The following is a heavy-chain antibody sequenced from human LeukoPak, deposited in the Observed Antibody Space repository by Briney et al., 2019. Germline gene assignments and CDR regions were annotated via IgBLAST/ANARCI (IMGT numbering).Heavy chain of an antibody. Sequence: GASAKVSCKASGYSFTKYGITWVRQAPGQGLEWMGWISGYNGNTNYAQKIQGRVTMTTDTSTSTAYMELRSLRSDDTAVYYCARGGVGYCSGGSCPSNWFDPWGQGTLVTVSS. J-gene: IGHJ5*02. V-gene: IGHV1-18*01. D-gene: IGHD2-15*01. CDR1: GYSFTKYG. CDR3: ARGGVGYCSGGSCPSNWFDP. CDR2: ISGYNGNT.